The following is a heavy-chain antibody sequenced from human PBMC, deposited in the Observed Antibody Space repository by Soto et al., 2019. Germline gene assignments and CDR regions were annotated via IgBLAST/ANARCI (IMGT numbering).Heavy chain of an antibody. D-gene: IGHD4-17*01. Sequence: HPGGSLRLSCAASGFTFRSYDMTWVRQAPGEGLEWVSYISGSGDTIYYADSVKGRFTMSRDNAKNSLYLQVNSLRAEDMAVYYCARSKYGDYSSAFDIWGQGTMVTVSS. CDR3: ARSKYGDYSSAFDI. J-gene: IGHJ3*02. CDR2: ISGSGDTI. V-gene: IGHV3-48*03. CDR1: GFTFRSYD.